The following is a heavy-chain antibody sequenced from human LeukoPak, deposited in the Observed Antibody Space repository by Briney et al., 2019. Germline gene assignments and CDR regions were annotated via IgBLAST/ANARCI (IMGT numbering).Heavy chain of an antibody. V-gene: IGHV4-4*07. CDR2: IYTSGST. CDR1: GGSISSYY. D-gene: IGHD4-17*01. Sequence: SETLSLTCTVSGGSISSYYWSWIRQPAGKGLEWTGRIYTSGSTNYNPSLKSRVTMSVDTSKNQFSLKLSSVTAADTAVYYCAREYGPRPHDYGDSLYYFDYWGQGTLVTVSS. J-gene: IGHJ4*02. CDR3: AREYGPRPHDYGDSLYYFDY.